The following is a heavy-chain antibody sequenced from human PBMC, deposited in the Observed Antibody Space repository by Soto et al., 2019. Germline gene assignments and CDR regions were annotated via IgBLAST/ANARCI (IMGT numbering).Heavy chain of an antibody. CDR1: GFTFSSYA. J-gene: IGHJ5*02. V-gene: IGHV3-23*01. Sequence: PGGSLRLSCVASGFTFSSYAMSWVRQAPGKGLEWVSAISGSGGSTYYADSVKGRFTISRDNSKNTLYLQMNSLRAEDTAVYYCAKDRPGYDILTGYSVFGWFDPRGQGTLVTVSS. CDR3: AKDRPGYDILTGYSVFGWFDP. D-gene: IGHD3-9*01. CDR2: ISGSGGST.